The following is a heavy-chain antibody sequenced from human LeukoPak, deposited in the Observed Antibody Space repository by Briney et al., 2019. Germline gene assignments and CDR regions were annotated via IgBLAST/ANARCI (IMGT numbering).Heavy chain of an antibody. CDR2: FDPEDGEA. CDR1: GYTLTELS. V-gene: IGHV1-24*01. Sequence: ASVKVSCKVSGYTLTELSMHWVRRAPGKGLEWMGGFDPEDGEAIYAQKFQGRVTMTEDTSTDTAYMELSSLRSEDTAVYYCATPGRVGATSLFDYWGQGTLVTVSS. CDR3: ATPGRVGATSLFDY. J-gene: IGHJ4*02. D-gene: IGHD1-26*01.